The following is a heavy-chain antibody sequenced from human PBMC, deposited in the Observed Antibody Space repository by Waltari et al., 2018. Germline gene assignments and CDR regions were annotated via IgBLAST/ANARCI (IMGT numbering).Heavy chain of an antibody. CDR3: AKWFGEFMPAVFDY. V-gene: IGHV3-30*18. J-gene: IGHJ4*02. CDR2: ISYDGSNK. Sequence: QVQLVESGGGVVQPGRSLRLSCAASGFTFSSYGMHWVRQAPGKGLEWVAVISYDGSNKYYADSVKGRFTISRDNSKNTLYLQMNSLRAEDTAVYYCAKWFGEFMPAVFDYWGQGTLVTVSS. CDR1: GFTFSSYG. D-gene: IGHD3-10*01.